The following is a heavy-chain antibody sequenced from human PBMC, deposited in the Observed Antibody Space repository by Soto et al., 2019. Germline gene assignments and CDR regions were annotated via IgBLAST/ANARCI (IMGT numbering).Heavy chain of an antibody. J-gene: IGHJ4*02. D-gene: IGHD5-12*01. CDR2: MSYSGST. CDR1: GGSLSSSSSY. V-gene: IGHV4-39*01. Sequence: QLQLQESGPGLVKPSETLSLTCTVSGGSLSSSSSYWGWIRQPPGKGLEWIGSMSYSGSTYHNPSLTSRGTLSVDTSQSRFSLKLTSVTAADTAVYYCARHRVPSVYDPIPGCFDSWGQGILVTASS. CDR3: ARHRVPSVYDPIPGCFDS.